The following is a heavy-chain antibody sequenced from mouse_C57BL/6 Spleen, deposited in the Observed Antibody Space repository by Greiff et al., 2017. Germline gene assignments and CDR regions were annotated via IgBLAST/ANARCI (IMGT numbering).Heavy chain of an antibody. CDR3: ARSYGNPWFAY. CDR1: GYTFTSYW. V-gene: IGHV1-69*01. CDR2: IDPSDSYT. Sequence: QVQLQQPGAELVMPGASVKLSCKASGYTFTSYWMHWVKQRPGQGLEWIVEIDPSDSYTNYNQKFKGKSTLTVDKSSSTAYMQLSSLTSEDSAVYYCARSYGNPWFAYWGQGTLVTVSA. D-gene: IGHD2-1*01. J-gene: IGHJ3*01.